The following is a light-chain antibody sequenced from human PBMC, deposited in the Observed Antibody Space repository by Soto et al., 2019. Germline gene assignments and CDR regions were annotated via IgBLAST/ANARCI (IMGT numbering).Light chain of an antibody. Sequence: VQMTQSPSSLSASLAARVTISCRASQSFSNNLNWYQQKAGKAPKLLIYGASSLQSGVPSRFSGSRSGTDVTLTIISRVPDDVVTYYCQQTYSTSWTFGQGTKVDIK. CDR2: GAS. V-gene: IGKV1-39*01. J-gene: IGKJ1*01. CDR3: QQTYSTSWT. CDR1: QSFSNN.